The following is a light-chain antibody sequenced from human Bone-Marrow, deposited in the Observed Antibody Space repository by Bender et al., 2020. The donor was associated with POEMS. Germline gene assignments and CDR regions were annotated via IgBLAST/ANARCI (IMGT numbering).Light chain of an antibody. Sequence: QSALTQPRSVSGSPGQSVTISCTGTSSDVGGYTYVSWYQHHPGKVPKLILFDVDNRPSGVPDRFSGAKSDNTASLTISGLQAEDEADYYCCSYAGSNTLVFGGGTKLTVL. V-gene: IGLV2-11*01. CDR3: CSYAGSNTLV. CDR1: SSDVGGYTY. CDR2: DVD. J-gene: IGLJ2*01.